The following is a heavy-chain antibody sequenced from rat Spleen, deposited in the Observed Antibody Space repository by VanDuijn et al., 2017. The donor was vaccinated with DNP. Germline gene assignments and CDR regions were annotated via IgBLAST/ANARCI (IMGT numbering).Heavy chain of an antibody. CDR1: GFTFSNYY. CDR2: ITNTGGST. J-gene: IGHJ2*01. V-gene: IGHV5S23*01. Sequence: EVQLVESGGGLVQPGRSPKLSCAASGFTFSNYYMAWVRQAPTKGLEWVASITNTGGSTYYPDSVKGRFSLSRDNAKSTLYLQMNSLRSEDTATYYCTNDWELYYWGQGVMVTVSS. D-gene: IGHD5-1*01. CDR3: TNDWELYY.